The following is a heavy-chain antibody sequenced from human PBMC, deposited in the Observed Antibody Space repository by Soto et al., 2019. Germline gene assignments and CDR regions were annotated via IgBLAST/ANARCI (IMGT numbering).Heavy chain of an antibody. J-gene: IGHJ4*02. CDR1: GFTFSSYA. CDR2: ISGSGGST. CDR3: ATGGLRFLEWFYFDY. D-gene: IGHD3-3*01. V-gene: IGHV3-23*01. Sequence: EVQLLESGGGLVQPGGSLRLSCAASGFTFSSYAMSWVRQAPGKGLEWVSAISGSGGSTYYADSVKGRFTISRDNSKNTLYLQMNSLRAEDTAVYYCATGGLRFLEWFYFDYWGQGTLVTVSS.